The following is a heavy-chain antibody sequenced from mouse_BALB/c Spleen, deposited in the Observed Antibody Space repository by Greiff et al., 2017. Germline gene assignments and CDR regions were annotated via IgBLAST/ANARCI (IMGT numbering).Heavy chain of an antibody. CDR1: GFSLTSYG. J-gene: IGHJ4*01. V-gene: IGHV2-2*02. D-gene: IGHD2-14*01. CDR3: ATAYYRSHYYDMDY. CDR2: IWSGGST. Sequence: QVQLKQSGPGLVQPSQSLSITCTVSGFSLTSYGVHWVRQSPGKGLEWLGVIWSGGSTDYNAAFISRLSISKDNSKSQVFFKMNSLQANDTAIYYCATAYYRSHYYDMDYWGQGTSVTVSS.